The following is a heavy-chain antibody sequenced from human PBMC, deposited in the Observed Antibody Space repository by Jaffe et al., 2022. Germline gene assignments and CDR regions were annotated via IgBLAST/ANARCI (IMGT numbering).Heavy chain of an antibody. D-gene: IGHD3-3*01. CDR1: GFTFSSYW. CDR2: INSDGSST. V-gene: IGHV3-74*01. CDR3: ARGATTYDFWSGYYTGSFDY. J-gene: IGHJ4*02. Sequence: EVQLVESGGGLVQPGGSLRLSCAASGFTFSSYWMHWVRQAPGKGLVWVSRINSDGSSTSYADSVKGRFTISRDNAKNTLYLQMNSLRAEDTAVYYCARGATTYDFWSGYYTGSFDYWGQGTLVTVSS.